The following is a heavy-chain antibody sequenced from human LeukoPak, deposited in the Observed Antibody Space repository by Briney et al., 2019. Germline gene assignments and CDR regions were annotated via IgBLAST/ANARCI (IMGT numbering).Heavy chain of an antibody. Sequence: PGGSPRLSCAASGFTFSSYSMNWVRQAPGKGLEWVSSISSSSSYIYYADSVKGRFTISRDNAKNSLYLQMNSLRAEDTAVYYCARARPRARVDLGYWGQGTLVTVSS. V-gene: IGHV3-21*01. CDR2: ISSSSSYI. J-gene: IGHJ4*02. CDR1: GFTFSSYS. CDR3: ARARPRARVDLGY.